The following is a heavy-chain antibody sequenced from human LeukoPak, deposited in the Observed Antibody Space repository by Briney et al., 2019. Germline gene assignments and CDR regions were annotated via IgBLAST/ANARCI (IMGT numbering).Heavy chain of an antibody. D-gene: IGHD3-16*02. CDR3: ATGEYDYVWGSYRLSY. J-gene: IGHJ4*02. Sequence: ASVKVSCKASGYTFTSYGISWVRQAPGKGLEWMGGFDPEDGETIYAQKFQGRVTMTEDTSTDTAYMELSSLRSEDTAVYYCATGEYDYVWGSYRLSYWGQGTLVTVSS. CDR2: FDPEDGET. V-gene: IGHV1-24*01. CDR1: GYTFTSYG.